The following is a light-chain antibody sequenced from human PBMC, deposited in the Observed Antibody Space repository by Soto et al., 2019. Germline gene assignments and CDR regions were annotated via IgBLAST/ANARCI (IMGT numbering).Light chain of an antibody. V-gene: IGKV1-5*03. CDR1: QTISSW. CDR2: KAS. Sequence: IQMTQSPSTLSGSVGDRVTLTCRASQTISSWLAWYQQKPGKAPKLLIYKASTLKSGVPSRFSGSGSGTEFTLTISSPQPDDFATYYCQHYNSYSEAFGQGTKVDIK. CDR3: QHYNSYSEA. J-gene: IGKJ1*01.